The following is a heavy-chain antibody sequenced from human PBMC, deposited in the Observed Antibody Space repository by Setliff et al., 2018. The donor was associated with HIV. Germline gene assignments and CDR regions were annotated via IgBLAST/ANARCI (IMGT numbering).Heavy chain of an antibody. V-gene: IGHV4-39*07. J-gene: IGHJ5*02. CDR2: VYHTGST. CDR3: ARSDVLEFLEWSPEGCFDP. Sequence: SETLSLTCTVSGGSINSRSYYWGWIRQPPGKGLEWIGSVYHTGSTYYNLSLKSRVTISVDTSKNQFSLKLNSVTAADTAVYFCARSDVLEFLEWSPEGCFDPWGQGTRVTVSS. D-gene: IGHD3-3*02. CDR1: GGSINSRSYY.